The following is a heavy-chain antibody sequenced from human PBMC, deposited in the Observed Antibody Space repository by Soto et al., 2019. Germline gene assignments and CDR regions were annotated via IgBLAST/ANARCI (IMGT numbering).Heavy chain of an antibody. CDR3: ERGRYYDSSAYYLFDY. CDR2: IYYSGST. J-gene: IGHJ4*02. D-gene: IGHD3-22*01. V-gene: IGHV4-59*02. Sequence: PSETLSLTCTVAGGSVISFYWGWIRQPPGKGLEYIGYIYYSGSTNYNPSLKSRVTISQHTSKNQVSLKLGSVTAADTAVYYCERGRYYDSSAYYLFDYWGQGTLVTVS. CDR1: GGSVISFY.